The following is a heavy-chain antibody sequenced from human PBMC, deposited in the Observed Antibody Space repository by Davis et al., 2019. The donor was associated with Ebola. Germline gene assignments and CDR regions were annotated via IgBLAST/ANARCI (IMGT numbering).Heavy chain of an antibody. J-gene: IGHJ4*02. Sequence: MPSETLSLTCTVSGGSVSSGSYYWSWIRQPPGKGLEWIGYIYYSGSTNYNPSLKSRVTISVDTSKNQFSLKLSSVTAADTAVYYCARERRGRVWEMATTRFDYWGQGTLVTVSS. V-gene: IGHV4-61*01. CDR3: ARERRGRVWEMATTRFDY. CDR1: GGSVSSGSYY. D-gene: IGHD5-24*01. CDR2: IYYSGST.